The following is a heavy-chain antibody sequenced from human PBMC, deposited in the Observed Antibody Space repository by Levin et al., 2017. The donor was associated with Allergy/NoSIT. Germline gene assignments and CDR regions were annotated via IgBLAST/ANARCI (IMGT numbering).Heavy chain of an antibody. CDR2: IRSESDGGTT. CDR1: GLTFRHAW. CDR3: TTPTGEFFKDGYFYGLDV. J-gene: IGHJ6*02. V-gene: IGHV3-15*01. Sequence: GSLRLSCVVSGLTFRHAWVTWVRQAPGKGLEWVGRIRSESDGGTTYYAAPVKGRFTISRDDSNNILYLEMTSLKSEDTAVYYCTTPTGEFFKDGYFYGLDVWGQGTTVTVSS. D-gene: IGHD3-16*01.